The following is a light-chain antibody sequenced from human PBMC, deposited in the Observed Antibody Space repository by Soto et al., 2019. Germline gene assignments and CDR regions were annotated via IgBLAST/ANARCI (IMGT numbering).Light chain of an antibody. Sequence: QSVLTQPASVSGSPGQSITISCTGTSSDVGGYNYVSWYQQHPGKAPKLMIYEVSNRPSGVSNPFSGSKSGNTASLTISGLQAEDEADYYCSSYTSSSTPWVFGGGTKVTVL. CDR2: EVS. CDR3: SSYTSSSTPWV. CDR1: SSDVGGYNY. V-gene: IGLV2-14*01. J-gene: IGLJ3*02.